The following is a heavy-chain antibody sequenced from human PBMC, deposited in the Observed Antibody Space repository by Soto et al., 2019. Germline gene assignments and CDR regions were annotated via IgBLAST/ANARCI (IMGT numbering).Heavy chain of an antibody. CDR3: ARGCYYILTGSNYYYMDV. D-gene: IGHD3-9*01. J-gene: IGHJ6*03. Sequence: PSETLSLTCAVYGGSFSGYYWIWIRQPPGKGLEWIGEINHSGSTNYNPSLKSRVTISVDTSKYQFSLKLSSVTAADTAVYFCARGCYYILTGSNYYYMDVWGKGTTVTVS. CDR1: GGSFSGYY. V-gene: IGHV4-34*01. CDR2: INHSGST.